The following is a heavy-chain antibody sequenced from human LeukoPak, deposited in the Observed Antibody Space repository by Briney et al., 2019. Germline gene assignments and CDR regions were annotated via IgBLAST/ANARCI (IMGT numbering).Heavy chain of an antibody. D-gene: IGHD4-11*01. CDR1: GDSISSHY. V-gene: IGHV4-4*08. Sequence: SETLSLTCTVSGDSISSHYWSWVRQPPGKGPEWIGYIYNSGSTNYNPSLESRVAVSVDNSKNQFSLKLSSVTAADTAVYYCAKMTPATSFQLLVLDSWGPGTLVTVSS. J-gene: IGHJ4*02. CDR2: IYNSGST. CDR3: AKMTPATSFQLLVLDS.